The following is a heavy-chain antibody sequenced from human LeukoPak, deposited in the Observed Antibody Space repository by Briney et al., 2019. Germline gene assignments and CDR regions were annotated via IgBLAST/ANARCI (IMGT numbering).Heavy chain of an antibody. V-gene: IGHV1-46*01. J-gene: IGHJ2*01. Sequence: ASVKVSCKASGYTFTSYYMHWVRQAPGQGLKWMGIINPSGGSTSYAQKFQGSVTMTRDMSTSTVYMELSSLRSEDTAVYYCARGGWDWYFDLWGRGTLVTVSS. CDR3: ARGGWDWYFDL. CDR1: GYTFTSYY. D-gene: IGHD6-19*01. CDR2: INPSGGST.